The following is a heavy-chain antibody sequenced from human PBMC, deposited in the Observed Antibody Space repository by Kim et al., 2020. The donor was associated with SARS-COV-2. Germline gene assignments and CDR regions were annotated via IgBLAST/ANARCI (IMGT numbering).Heavy chain of an antibody. CDR3: ARKRPHYFDDY. CDR1: GESFSDYY. Sequence: SETLSLTCVVYGESFSDYYWSWIRQPPGKRLEWIGEINHSGSTNYSPSLRGRVTISVDTPKHQFSLRLNSVTAADTAMYFCARKRPHYFDDYWGQGTLVT. D-gene: IGHD3-10*01. V-gene: IGHV4-34*01. J-gene: IGHJ4*02. CDR2: INHSGST.